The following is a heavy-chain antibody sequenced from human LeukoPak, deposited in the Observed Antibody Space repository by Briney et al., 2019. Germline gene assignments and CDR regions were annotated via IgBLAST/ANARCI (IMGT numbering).Heavy chain of an antibody. CDR2: IKSKTDGGTS. J-gene: IGHJ4*02. D-gene: IGHD3-9*01. CDR1: GFTFSNAW. CDR3: TTGPGFPLFDY. Sequence: GGSLRLSCAASGFTFSNAWMSWVRQAPGKGLDWVGRIKSKTDGGTSDYAAPVKGRFTISRDDSKNTLYLQMNSLKTEDTAVYYCTTGPGFPLFDYWGQGTLVTVSS. V-gene: IGHV3-15*01.